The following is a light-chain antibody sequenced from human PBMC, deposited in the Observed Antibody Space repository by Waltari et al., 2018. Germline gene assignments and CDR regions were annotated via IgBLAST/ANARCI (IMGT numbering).Light chain of an antibody. Sequence: ETVLTQSPGTLSLSPGERATLSCKASQSVNTFLAWYQQEPGQAPRLVIYDASKRVAGVPARFSGSGSGTDFILTISSLEPEDSAVYYCQQRGNWPPVFGGGTKVEIK. CDR3: QQRGNWPPV. CDR1: QSVNTF. J-gene: IGKJ4*01. V-gene: IGKV3-11*01. CDR2: DAS.